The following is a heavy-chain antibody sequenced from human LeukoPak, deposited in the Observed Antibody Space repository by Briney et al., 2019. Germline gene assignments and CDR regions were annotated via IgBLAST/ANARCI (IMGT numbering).Heavy chain of an antibody. V-gene: IGHV3-66*01. J-gene: IGHJ1*01. Sequence: PGGSLRLSCAASGFSVSSNYMGWVRQAPGKGLEWVSIIYRSGGTDYTDSVRGRFSISRDNSKNTLYLQMNSVRAEDTAVYFCVMGYYDDSSGYSPFGYFQHWGQGTLVTVSS. CDR1: GFSVSSNY. CDR2: IYRSGGT. D-gene: IGHD3-22*01. CDR3: VMGYYDDSSGYSPFGYFQH.